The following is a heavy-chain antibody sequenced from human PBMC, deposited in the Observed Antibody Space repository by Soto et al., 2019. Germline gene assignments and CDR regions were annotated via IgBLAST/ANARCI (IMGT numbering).Heavy chain of an antibody. CDR1: GFSFGTFV. CDR3: AKNGQWLATPPEA. D-gene: IGHD6-19*01. V-gene: IGHV3-23*01. CDR2: ITDSGYTA. J-gene: IGHJ4*02. Sequence: EVQLLESGGASVQPGGSLRLSCAASGFSFGTFVMTWFRQAPGGGLERVSSITDSGYTASYAETVEGRFTVSRDNSKNILHLQMNDLRVEDTATYYCAKNGQWLATPPEAWGQGTLVTASS.